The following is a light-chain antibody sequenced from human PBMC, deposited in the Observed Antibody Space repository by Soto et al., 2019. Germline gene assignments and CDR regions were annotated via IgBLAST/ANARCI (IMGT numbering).Light chain of an antibody. CDR2: SAS. V-gene: IGKV3-15*01. J-gene: IGKJ1*01. CDR1: QPVNSN. CDR3: QQYNNWPRT. Sequence: EVVVTQAPATLHVPPGERATLSCRASQPVNSNLAWYQQKPGHAPRLLIYSASTRATGIPARFGGSGSGTEFTFSISSLQSEDFAVYYCQQYNNWPRTFGQGTKVDI.